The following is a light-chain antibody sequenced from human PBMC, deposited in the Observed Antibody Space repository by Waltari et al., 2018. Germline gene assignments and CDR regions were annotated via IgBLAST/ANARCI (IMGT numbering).Light chain of an antibody. Sequence: QSALTQPASVSGSPGQSITISCTGTSSDVGAYDFVSWYQQRPGKAPKLLIFDVTIRPSGVSDHFSGSKSGNTASLTISGLQTEDEADYYCSSYTSSRTYVFGTGTKVTVL. CDR2: DVT. V-gene: IGLV2-14*03. CDR3: SSYTSSRTYV. CDR1: SSDVGAYDF. J-gene: IGLJ1*01.